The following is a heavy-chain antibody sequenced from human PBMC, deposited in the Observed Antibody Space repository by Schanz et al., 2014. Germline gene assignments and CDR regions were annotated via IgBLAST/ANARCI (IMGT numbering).Heavy chain of an antibody. CDR1: GGTFGSYT. CDR3: ARGGVEMATIRDAFDL. V-gene: IGHV1-69*02. D-gene: IGHD3-16*01. J-gene: IGHJ3*01. CDR2: NIHVLGVT. Sequence: QVQLVQSGAEVKKPGSSVTVSCEASGGTFGSYTISWLRQAPGQGLEWMGRNIHVLGVTNYAQKFQGRLTITVDQSKTPAFMELSSLTSEDTALYYCARGGVEMATIRDAFDLWGQGTMVTVS.